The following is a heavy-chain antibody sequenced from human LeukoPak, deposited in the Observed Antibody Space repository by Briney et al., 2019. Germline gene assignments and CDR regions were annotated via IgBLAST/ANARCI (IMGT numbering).Heavy chain of an antibody. CDR2: IYYSGST. Sequence: PSETLPLTCTVSGGSISSGGYYWSWIRQHPGKGLEWIGYIYYSGSTYYHPSLKSRVTISVDTSKNQFSLKLSSVTAADTAVYYCARVGCSTSCPNWFDPWGQGTLVTVSS. CDR1: GGSISSGGYY. V-gene: IGHV4-31*03. CDR3: ARVGCSTSCPNWFDP. D-gene: IGHD2-2*01. J-gene: IGHJ5*02.